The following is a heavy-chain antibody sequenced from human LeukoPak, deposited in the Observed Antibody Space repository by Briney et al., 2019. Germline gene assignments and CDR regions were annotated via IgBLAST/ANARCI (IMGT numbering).Heavy chain of an antibody. Sequence: GGSLRLSCAASGFTFTNYAIHWVRQAPGKGLEWVAIISYDGSNKYYADSVKGRFTISRDNSKNTLYLQMNSLRAEDTAVYYCARDQYSGYDFGVTFDYWGQGTLVIVSS. V-gene: IGHV3-30-3*01. CDR2: ISYDGSNK. CDR1: GFTFTNYA. J-gene: IGHJ4*02. CDR3: ARDQYSGYDFGVTFDY. D-gene: IGHD5-12*01.